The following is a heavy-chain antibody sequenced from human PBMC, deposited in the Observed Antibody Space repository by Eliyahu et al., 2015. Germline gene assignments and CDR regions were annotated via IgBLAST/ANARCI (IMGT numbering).Heavy chain of an antibody. V-gene: IGHV3-48*02. Sequence: EXQLVESGGGLVQPGGSLRLSCAASVXXFXXYSXNWVRQAPGKGLEWVSYISNTSNTIHYADSVKGRFTISRDNAKNSLYLQMNSLRDEDTAVYYCARPLVVVVTPYYYGMDVWGQGTTVTVSS. CDR2: ISNTSNTI. CDR3: ARPLVVVVTPYYYGMDV. J-gene: IGHJ6*02. CDR1: VXXFXXYS. D-gene: IGHD3-22*01.